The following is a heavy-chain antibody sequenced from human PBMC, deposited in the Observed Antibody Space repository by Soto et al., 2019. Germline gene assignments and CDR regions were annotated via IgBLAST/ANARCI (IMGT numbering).Heavy chain of an antibody. D-gene: IGHD6-19*01. CDR1: GFTFSSYA. J-gene: IGHJ3*02. CDR2: ISGSGGST. Sequence: HPGGSLRLSCAASGFTFSSYAMSWVRQAPGKGLEWVSAISGSGGSTYYADSVKGRFTISRDNSKNTLYLQMNSLRAEDTAVYYCAKDLFPAVAGPRAFDIWGQGTMVTVSS. CDR3: AKDLFPAVAGPRAFDI. V-gene: IGHV3-23*01.